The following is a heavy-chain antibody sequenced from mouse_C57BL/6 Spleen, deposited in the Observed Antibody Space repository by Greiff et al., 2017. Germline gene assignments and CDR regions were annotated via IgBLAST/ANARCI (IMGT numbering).Heavy chain of an antibody. D-gene: IGHD2-1*01. CDR2: IDPSDSYT. CDR3: ARYGNYLYAMDY. Sequence: QVQLQQSGAELVMPGASVKLSCKASGYTFTSYWMHWVKQRPGQGLEWIGEIDPSDSYTNYNQKFKGKSTLTVDKSSSTAYMQLSSLTSEDSAVYYCARYGNYLYAMDYWGQGTSVTVSS. J-gene: IGHJ4*01. V-gene: IGHV1-69*01. CDR1: GYTFTSYW.